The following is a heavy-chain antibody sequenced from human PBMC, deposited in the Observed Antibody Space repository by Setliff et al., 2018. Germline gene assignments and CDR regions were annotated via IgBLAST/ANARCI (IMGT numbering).Heavy chain of an antibody. J-gene: IGHJ4*02. D-gene: IGHD1-26*01. CDR1: EFTFRSYW. V-gene: IGHV3-7*01. Sequence: PGGSLRLSCVGSEFTFRSYWMTWVRQAPGKGLEWVANINPDGSEKYYADFVKGRFTISRDNAKSLLYLQMNSLRTEDTAVYFCARGGIVTARCQEFWGPGTLVTVS. CDR2: INPDGSEK. CDR3: ARGGIVTARCQEF.